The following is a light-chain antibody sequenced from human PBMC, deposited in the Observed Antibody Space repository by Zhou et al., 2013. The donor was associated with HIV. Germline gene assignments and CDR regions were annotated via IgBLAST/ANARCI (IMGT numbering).Light chain of an antibody. CDR1: QSVSSGY. CDR2: EAS. Sequence: EIVLTQSPGTLSLSPGERATLSCRASQSVSSGYVAWYQQKPGQAPRLLIYEASIRATGIPARFSGSGSGTDFTVTITRLEPEDFAVYSCQQYGTSPVTFGQGTKLEIK. V-gene: IGKV3-20*01. J-gene: IGKJ2*01. CDR3: QQYGTSPVT.